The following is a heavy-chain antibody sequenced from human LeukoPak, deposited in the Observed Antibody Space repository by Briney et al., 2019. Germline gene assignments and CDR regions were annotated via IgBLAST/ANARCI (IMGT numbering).Heavy chain of an antibody. J-gene: IGHJ4*02. D-gene: IGHD2/OR15-2a*01. CDR1: GDSISSYY. V-gene: IGHV4-59*08. Sequence: SETLSLTCTVSGDSISSYYWSWIRQPPGKGLEWIAYISDIGSINYNPSLKSRVTISPDTSKNQFSLKLSSVTAADTAVYYCAGHHPRNTVDFWGQGTLVTVSS. CDR3: AGHHPRNTVDF. CDR2: ISDIGSI.